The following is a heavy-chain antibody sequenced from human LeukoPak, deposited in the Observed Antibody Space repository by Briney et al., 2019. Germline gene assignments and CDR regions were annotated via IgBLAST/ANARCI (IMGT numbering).Heavy chain of an antibody. J-gene: IGHJ4*02. CDR3: ARDRDWGSYFDY. CDR2: VSGSGGST. CDR1: GFTFSSYA. Sequence: GGSLRLSCAASGFTFSSYAMSWVRQAPGKGLEWVSAVSGSGGSTYYADSVKGRFTISRDNAKNTLYLQMNSLRAEDTAVYYCARDRDWGSYFDYWGQGTLVTVSS. D-gene: IGHD7-27*01. V-gene: IGHV3-23*01.